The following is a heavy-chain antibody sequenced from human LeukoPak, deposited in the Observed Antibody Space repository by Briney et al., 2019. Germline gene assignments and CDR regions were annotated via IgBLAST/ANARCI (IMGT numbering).Heavy chain of an antibody. CDR1: GGSISSGSYY. Sequence: SQTLSLTXTVSGGSISSGSYYWSWIRQPAGEGLEWVGRIYTSGSTNYNPSLKSRVTISVDTSKNQFSLKLTSVTAADTAVYYCARSGLTYYYDSSGYYYLGYWGQGTLVTVSS. CDR3: ARSGLTYYYDSSGYYYLGY. V-gene: IGHV4-61*02. J-gene: IGHJ4*02. D-gene: IGHD3-22*01. CDR2: IYTSGST.